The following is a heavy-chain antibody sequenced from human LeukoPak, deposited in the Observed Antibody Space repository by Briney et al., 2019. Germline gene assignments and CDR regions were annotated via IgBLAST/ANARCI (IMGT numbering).Heavy chain of an antibody. J-gene: IGHJ5*02. CDR1: GFPFTVYP. V-gene: IGHV3-23*01. CDR3: AKGPDYYDSSGYHRS. Sequence: GGSLRLSCAASGFPFTVYPTHWVRQAPGKGLEWVSAISGSGGSTYYADSVKGRFTISRDNSKNTLYLQMNSLRAEDTAVYYCAKGPDYYDSSGYHRSWGQGTLVTVSS. CDR2: ISGSGGST. D-gene: IGHD3-22*01.